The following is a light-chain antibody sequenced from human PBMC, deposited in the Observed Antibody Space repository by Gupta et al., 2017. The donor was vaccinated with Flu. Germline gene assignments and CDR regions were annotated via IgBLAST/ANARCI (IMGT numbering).Light chain of an antibody. V-gene: IGKV1-39*01. CDR1: QSISTY. CDR2: AAS. J-gene: IGKJ2*01. Sequence: SPSSLSASVGDRVTITCRASQSISTYLNWYQHKPGKAPKLLIYAASSLQSGVPSRFSGSGSGTDFTLTISSLQPEDFATYYCQQSYSIPTFGQGTKLEIK. CDR3: QQSYSIPT.